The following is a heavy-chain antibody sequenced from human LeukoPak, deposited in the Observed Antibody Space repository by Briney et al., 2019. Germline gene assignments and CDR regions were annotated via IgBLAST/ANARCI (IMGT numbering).Heavy chain of an antibody. Sequence: PSETLSLTCTVSGGSISSGGYYWSWIRQHPGKGLEWIGYIYYSGSTYYNPSLKSRVTISVDTSKNQFSLKLSSVTAADTAVYYCARVVVAATRGGSYFDYWGQGTLVTVSS. CDR3: ARVVVAATRGGSYFDY. CDR1: GGSISSGGYY. J-gene: IGHJ4*02. V-gene: IGHV4-31*03. CDR2: IYYSGST. D-gene: IGHD2-15*01.